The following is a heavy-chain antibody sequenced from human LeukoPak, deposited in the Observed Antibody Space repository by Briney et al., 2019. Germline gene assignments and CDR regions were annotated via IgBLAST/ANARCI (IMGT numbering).Heavy chain of an antibody. CDR2: ISPRDSDT. V-gene: IGHV5-51*01. Sequence: PGAALKISCKGSGYRFTTYWIGWGRQMTGKGMEWMGIISPRDSDTRYSPSFQGQVTISADKSISTAYLQWTSLKPSDTAMYYCARQGRDLAYWGQGTLVTVSS. CDR1: GYRFTTYW. CDR3: ARQGRDLAY. J-gene: IGHJ4*02. D-gene: IGHD5-24*01.